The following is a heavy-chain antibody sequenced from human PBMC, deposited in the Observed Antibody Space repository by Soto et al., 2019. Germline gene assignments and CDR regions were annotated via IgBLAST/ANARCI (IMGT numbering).Heavy chain of an antibody. J-gene: IGHJ6*02. Sequence: NPSETLSLTCAVYGGSFSGYYWSWIRQPPGKGLEWIGEINHSGSTNYNPSLKSRVTISVDTSKNQFSLKLSSVTAADTAVYYCARTLPKLRFLEWLFHLYGMDVWGQGTTVTVSS. CDR1: GGSFSGYY. V-gene: IGHV4-34*01. D-gene: IGHD3-3*01. CDR3: ARTLPKLRFLEWLFHLYGMDV. CDR2: INHSGST.